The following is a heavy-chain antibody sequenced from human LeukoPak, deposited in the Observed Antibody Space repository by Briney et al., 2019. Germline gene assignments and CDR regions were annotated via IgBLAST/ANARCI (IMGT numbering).Heavy chain of an antibody. V-gene: IGHV4-59*01. J-gene: IGHJ4*02. D-gene: IGHD3-16*01. CDR2: IYYSGST. Sequence: SETLSLTCTVSGGSISSYYWSWIRQPPGKGLEWIGYIYYSGSTNYNPSLKSRVTISVDASKNQFSLKLSSVTAADTAVYYCASGGEDSFDYWGQGTLATVSS. CDR3: ASGGEDSFDY. CDR1: GGSISSYY.